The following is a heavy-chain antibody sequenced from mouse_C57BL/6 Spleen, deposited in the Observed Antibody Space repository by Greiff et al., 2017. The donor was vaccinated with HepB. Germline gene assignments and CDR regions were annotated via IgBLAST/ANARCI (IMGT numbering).Heavy chain of an antibody. V-gene: IGHV5-9-1*02. CDR3: TRERDDYDEYYFDY. CDR1: GFTFSSYA. D-gene: IGHD2-4*01. CDR2: ISSGGDYI. Sequence: EVHLVESGEGLVKPGGSLKLSCAASGFTFSSYAMSWVRQTPEKRLEWVAYISSGGDYIYYADTVKGRFTISRDNARNTLYLQMSSLKSEDTAMYYCTRERDDYDEYYFDYWGQGTTLTVSS. J-gene: IGHJ2*01.